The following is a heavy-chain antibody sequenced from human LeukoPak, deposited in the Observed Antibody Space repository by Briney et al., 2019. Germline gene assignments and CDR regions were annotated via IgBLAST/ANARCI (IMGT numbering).Heavy chain of an antibody. V-gene: IGHV4-34*01. CDR1: GGSFSGYY. D-gene: IGHD4-23*01. Sequence: SETLSLTCAVYGGSFSGYYWSWIRQPPGKGLEWIGEINHSGSTNYNPSLKSRVTISVDTSKSQFSLKLSSVTAADTAVYYCAREGMTTVVTRGAFDYWGQGTLVTVSS. J-gene: IGHJ4*02. CDR3: AREGMTTVVTRGAFDY. CDR2: INHSGST.